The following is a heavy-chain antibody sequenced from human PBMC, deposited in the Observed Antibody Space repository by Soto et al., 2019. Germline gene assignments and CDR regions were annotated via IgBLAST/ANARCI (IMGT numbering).Heavy chain of an antibody. J-gene: IGHJ6*02. CDR1: GGSISSYY. CDR2: IYYSGST. V-gene: IGHV4-59*01. D-gene: IGHD3-10*01. Sequence: SETLSLTWTVAGGSISSYYWSWIRQPPGKGLEWIGYIYYSGSTNYNPSLKSRVTISVDTSKNQFSLKLNSVTAADTAVYYCARDSMVRGLSYGMDVWGQGTTVTV. CDR3: ARDSMVRGLSYGMDV.